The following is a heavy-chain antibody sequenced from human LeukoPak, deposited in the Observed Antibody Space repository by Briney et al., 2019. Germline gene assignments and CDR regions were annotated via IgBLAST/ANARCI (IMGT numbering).Heavy chain of an antibody. D-gene: IGHD3-22*01. CDR1: GFTFTSSA. CDR2: IVVGSGNT. Sequence: SVKVSCKASGFTFTSSAVQWVRQARGQRLEWIGWIVVGSGNTNYAQKFQERVTITRDMSTSLVYMELSSLRSEDTAVYYCAAEAAYYYDSRDAFGVWGQGTMVTVSS. V-gene: IGHV1-58*01. CDR3: AAEAAYYYDSRDAFGV. J-gene: IGHJ3*01.